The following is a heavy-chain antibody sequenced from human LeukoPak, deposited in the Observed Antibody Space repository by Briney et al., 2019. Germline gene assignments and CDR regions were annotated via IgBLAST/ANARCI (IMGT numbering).Heavy chain of an antibody. V-gene: IGHV3-7*03. CDR3: ARGRQNYGDYPY. Sequence: GGSLRLSCAASGFTFTNYWMSWVRQAPGKGLEWVASIKEGGSEKYYVDSVKGRFTISRDNAKNSVYLQMNSLRTEDTAVYYCARGRQNYGDYPYWGQGTLVTVSS. CDR2: IKEGGSEK. D-gene: IGHD4-17*01. CDR1: GFTFTNYW. J-gene: IGHJ4*02.